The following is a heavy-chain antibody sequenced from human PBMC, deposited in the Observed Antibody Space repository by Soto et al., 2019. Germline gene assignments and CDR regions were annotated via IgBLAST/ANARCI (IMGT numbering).Heavy chain of an antibody. J-gene: IGHJ3*02. D-gene: IGHD3-3*01. Sequence: APVKVSCKASGDTFTSYGISWVRHAPGQGLEWMGWISAYNGNTNYAQKLQGRVTMTTDTSTSTAYMALRSMRSDDTAVYVCARGVTESGYNMGAFSIWERGTMFTVSS. CDR1: GDTFTSYG. V-gene: IGHV1-18*01. CDR3: ARGVTESGYNMGAFSI. CDR2: ISAYNGNT.